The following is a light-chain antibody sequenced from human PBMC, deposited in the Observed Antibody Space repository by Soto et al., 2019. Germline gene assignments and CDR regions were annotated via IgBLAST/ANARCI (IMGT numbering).Light chain of an antibody. J-gene: IGKJ5*01. Sequence: EIVMTQSPATLSVSPGERATLSCRAGQGVTTNFAWYQQKSGQSPRLLSYDVSIRATGVPARFSGTGSETDVTLTISGLQSEDSAVYFCQQYNNWPFSFGQGTLVESK. CDR2: DVS. CDR1: QGVTTN. CDR3: QQYNNWPFS. V-gene: IGKV3-15*01.